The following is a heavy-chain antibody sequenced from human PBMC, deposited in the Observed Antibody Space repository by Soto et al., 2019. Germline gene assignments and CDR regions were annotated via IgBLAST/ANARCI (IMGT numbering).Heavy chain of an antibody. CDR1: GFTFSSYA. Sequence: GGSLRLSCAASGFTFSSYAMSWVRQAPGKGLEWVSAISGSGGSTYYADSVKGRFTISRDNSKNTLYLQMNSLRAEDTAVYYCAKAGVVDKYYYYGMDVWGQGTTVTVSS. CDR3: AKAGVVDKYYYYGMDV. V-gene: IGHV3-23*01. D-gene: IGHD2-2*01. J-gene: IGHJ6*02. CDR2: ISGSGGST.